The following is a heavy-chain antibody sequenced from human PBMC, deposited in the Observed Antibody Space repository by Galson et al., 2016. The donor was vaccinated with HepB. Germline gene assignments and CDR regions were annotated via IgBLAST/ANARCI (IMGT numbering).Heavy chain of an antibody. CDR3: AKDRENHHDTSGFSGNDY. D-gene: IGHD3-3*01. CDR2: ISGGGGST. Sequence: SLRLSCAASGFTFRSYGMSWVRQAPGKGLEWVSAISGGGGSTYYADSVRGRVSISRDNSKNTVYLQLKSLSAEDTAIYYCAKDRENHHDTSGFSGNDYWGQGTLVTVSS. CDR1: GFTFRSYG. V-gene: IGHV3-23*01. J-gene: IGHJ4*02.